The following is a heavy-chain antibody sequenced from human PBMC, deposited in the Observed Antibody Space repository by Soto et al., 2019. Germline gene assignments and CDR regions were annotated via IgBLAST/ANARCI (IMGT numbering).Heavy chain of an antibody. Sequence: ASVKVSCKASGYTFTSYDINWVRQATGQGLEWMGWMNPNSGNTGYAQKFQGRVTMTRNTSISTAYMELSSLRSEDTAVYYCGRSNPTTANAFNIGAQGKMVTVSS. V-gene: IGHV1-8*01. CDR1: GYTFTSYD. D-gene: IGHD4-17*01. CDR2: MNPNSGNT. J-gene: IGHJ3*02. CDR3: GRSNPTTANAFNI.